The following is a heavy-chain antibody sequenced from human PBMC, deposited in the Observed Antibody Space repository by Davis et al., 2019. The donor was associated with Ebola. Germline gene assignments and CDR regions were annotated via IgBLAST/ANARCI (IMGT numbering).Heavy chain of an antibody. V-gene: IGHV3-7*01. CDR1: GFTFSSYW. Sequence: PGGSLRLSCAASGFTFSSYWMSWVRQAPGKGLEWVANIKQDGSEKYYVDSVKGRLTISRDNAKNSLYLQMNSLRAEDPAVYYCARGPPEDVVVVVVAADYWGQGTLVTVSS. CDR2: IKQDGSEK. J-gene: IGHJ4*02. CDR3: ARGPPEDVVVVVVAADY. D-gene: IGHD2-15*01.